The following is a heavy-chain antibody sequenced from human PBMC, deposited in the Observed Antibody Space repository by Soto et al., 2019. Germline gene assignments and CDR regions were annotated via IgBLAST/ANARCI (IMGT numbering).Heavy chain of an antibody. CDR2: ISYDGSNK. D-gene: IGHD5-12*01. J-gene: IGHJ6*02. Sequence: QVQLAESGGGVVQPGRSLRLSCAASGFTFRNYGMHWVRQAPGKGLEWVAVISYDGSNKYYADSVKGRFTISRDNSKNTLYLQMNSLRSEDTAVYYCAKDRVATTYYYYNGMDVWGQGTTVTVSS. CDR3: AKDRVATTYYYYNGMDV. V-gene: IGHV3-30*18. CDR1: GFTFRNYG.